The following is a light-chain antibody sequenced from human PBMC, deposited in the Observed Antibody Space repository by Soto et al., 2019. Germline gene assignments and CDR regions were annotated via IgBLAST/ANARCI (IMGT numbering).Light chain of an antibody. CDR1: QSVSSSY. J-gene: IGKJ2*01. CDR2: GAS. V-gene: IGKV3-20*01. Sequence: EIVLTQSPGTLSLSPGERATLSCRASQSVSSSYLAWYQQKPGQAPRLLIYGASSRATGIPDRFSGSGSGTDFPLTISRLEPEDFAVYYCQQYGSSPPVYTFVQGTKLEIK. CDR3: QQYGSSPPVYT.